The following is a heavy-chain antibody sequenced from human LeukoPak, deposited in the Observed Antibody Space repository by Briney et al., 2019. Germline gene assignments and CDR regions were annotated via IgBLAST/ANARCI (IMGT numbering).Heavy chain of an antibody. J-gene: IGHJ4*02. CDR3: ASPLYSSSWDFDY. CDR1: GFTFSSYW. V-gene: IGHV3-74*01. D-gene: IGHD6-13*01. CDR2: INSDGSST. Sequence: PGGSLRLSCAASGFTFSSYWMHWVRQAPGKGLVWVSRINSDGSSTSYADSVKGRFTISRDNAKNTLYLRMNSLRAEDTAVYYCASPLYSSSWDFDYWGQGTLVTVSS.